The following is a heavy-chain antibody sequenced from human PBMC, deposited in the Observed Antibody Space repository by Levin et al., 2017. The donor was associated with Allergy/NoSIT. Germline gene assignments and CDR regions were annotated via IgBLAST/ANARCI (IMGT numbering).Heavy chain of an antibody. V-gene: IGHV3-21*01. CDR3: ARDGYSSGSGH. D-gene: IGHD6-19*01. Sequence: LSLTCAASGFTFSSYSMNWVRQAPGKGLEWVSSISSSSSYIYYADSVKGRFTISRDNAKNSLYLQMNSLRAEDTAVYYCARDGYSSGSGHWGQGTLVTVSS. CDR1: GFTFSSYS. CDR2: ISSSSSYI. J-gene: IGHJ4*02.